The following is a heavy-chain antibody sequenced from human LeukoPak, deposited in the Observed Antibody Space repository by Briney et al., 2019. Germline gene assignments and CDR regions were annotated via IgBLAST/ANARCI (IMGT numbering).Heavy chain of an antibody. CDR1: GGSISSYY. Sequence: TSETLSLTCTVSGGSISSYYWSWIRQPPGKGLEWIGYIYYSGSTNYNPSLKSRVTISVDTSKNQFSLKLSSVTAADTAVYCCARLGGGFWYFDLWGRGTLVTVSS. CDR3: ARLGGGFWYFDL. V-gene: IGHV4-59*08. CDR2: IYYSGST. J-gene: IGHJ2*01. D-gene: IGHD6-25*01.